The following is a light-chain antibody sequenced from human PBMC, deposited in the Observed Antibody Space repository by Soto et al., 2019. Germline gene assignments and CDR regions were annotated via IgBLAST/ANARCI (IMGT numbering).Light chain of an antibody. CDR3: EQASSCWLT. CDR2: AAS. Sequence: EILMTQSPSSVSVSLGERVTISCRASQGISSCLGWYQQKPGQAPKLLIFAASSLHNGVPPRFSGSESGTGFTLTIRSLQPEDVAPYDCEQASSCWLTFGGGTKVEIK. J-gene: IGKJ4*01. V-gene: IGKV1-12*01. CDR1: QGISSC.